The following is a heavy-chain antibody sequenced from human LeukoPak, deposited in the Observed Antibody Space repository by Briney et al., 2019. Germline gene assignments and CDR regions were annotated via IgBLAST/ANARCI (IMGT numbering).Heavy chain of an antibody. Sequence: GGSLRLSCAASGFTFSSYEMNWVRQAPGKGLEWVSSIRSGSTYINYADSVKDRFTISRDDAKNSLYLQMNSLRAEDTAVYYCARDGIFDYWGQGTLVTVSS. CDR1: GFTFSSYE. J-gene: IGHJ4*02. CDR2: IRSGSTYI. V-gene: IGHV3-21*01. CDR3: ARDGIFDY.